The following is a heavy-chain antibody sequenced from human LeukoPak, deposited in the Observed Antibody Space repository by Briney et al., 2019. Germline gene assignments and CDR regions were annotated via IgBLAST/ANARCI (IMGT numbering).Heavy chain of an antibody. V-gene: IGHV3-30*18. Sequence: PGRSLRLSCAASGFTFSSYGMHWVRQAPGKGLEWVAVISYDGSNKYYADSVKGRFTISRDNSKNTLYLQMNSLRAEDTAVYYCAKDRLVVVPAAMPKARGLFGYWGQGTLVTVSS. CDR3: AKDRLVVVPAAMPKARGLFGY. J-gene: IGHJ4*02. CDR1: GFTFSSYG. CDR2: ISYDGSNK. D-gene: IGHD2-2*01.